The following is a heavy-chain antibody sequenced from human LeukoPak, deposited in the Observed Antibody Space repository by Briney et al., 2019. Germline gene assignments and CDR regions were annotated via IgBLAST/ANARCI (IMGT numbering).Heavy chain of an antibody. V-gene: IGHV3-48*01. CDR2: ISSSSSTI. CDR1: GFTFSSYS. CDR3: ACLLLWFGETFDH. J-gene: IGHJ4*02. D-gene: IGHD3-10*01. Sequence: GGPLRLSCAASGFTFSSYSMNWVRQAPGKGLEWVSYISSSSSTIYYADSVKGRFTISRDNAKNLLYLQMNSLRAEDTAVYYCACLLLWFGETFDHWGQGTLVTVSS.